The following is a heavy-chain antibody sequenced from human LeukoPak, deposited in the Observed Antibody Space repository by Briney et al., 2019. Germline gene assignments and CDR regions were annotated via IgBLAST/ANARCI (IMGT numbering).Heavy chain of an antibody. V-gene: IGHV3-7*01. CDR3: ARELGIAAPRAHWYYDL. CDR2: INQDASQK. D-gene: IGHD6-13*01. Sequence: GGSLRLSCAASGFTFSSYWMSWVRQAPGKGLEYVANINQDASQKYYVDFVKGRFTISRDNAKNSLYLEMNSLRAEDTAVYYCARELGIAAPRAHWYYDLWGRGTLVTVSS. J-gene: IGHJ2*01. CDR1: GFTFSSYW.